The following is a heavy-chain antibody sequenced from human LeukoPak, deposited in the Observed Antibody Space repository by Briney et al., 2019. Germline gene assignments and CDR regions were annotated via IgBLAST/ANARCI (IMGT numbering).Heavy chain of an antibody. CDR2: ISWNSGSI. Sequence: PGGSLRLSCATSGITVSSSYMSWVRQAPGKGLEWVSGISWNSGSIGYADSVKGRFTISRDNAKNSLYLQMNSLRAEDTALYYCAKDFGGGGWWGQRTLVTVSS. CDR1: GITVSSSY. D-gene: IGHD3-16*01. CDR3: AKDFGGGGW. J-gene: IGHJ4*02. V-gene: IGHV3-9*01.